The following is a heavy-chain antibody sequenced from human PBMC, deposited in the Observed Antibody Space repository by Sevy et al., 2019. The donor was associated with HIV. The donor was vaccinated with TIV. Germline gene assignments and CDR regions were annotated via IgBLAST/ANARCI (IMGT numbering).Heavy chain of an antibody. J-gene: IGHJ4*02. CDR1: GFTFSSYE. CDR3: ARDLPPSATTVAHFDC. Sequence: GGSLRLSCAASGFTFSSYEMNWVRQAPGKGLEWVSYISNSGTTISYSDSVKVRFTISRDNARNSLYLQTNSLRAEDTAVYYCARDLPPSATTVAHFDCWGQGTLVTVSS. V-gene: IGHV3-48*03. D-gene: IGHD4-17*01. CDR2: ISNSGTTI.